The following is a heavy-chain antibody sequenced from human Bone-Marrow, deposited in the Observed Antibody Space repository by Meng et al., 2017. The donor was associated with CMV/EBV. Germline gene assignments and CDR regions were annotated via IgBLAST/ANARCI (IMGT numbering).Heavy chain of an antibody. J-gene: IGHJ1*01. D-gene: IGHD3-22*01. V-gene: IGHV3-30*04. CDR3: ARAQGPRKNENDSSQSPCV. CDR2: ISYDGSNK. CDR1: GFTSSSYA. Sequence: GESLKFSCAASGFTSSSYAMHWVRQAPGKGLEWVAVISYDGSNKYYADSVKGRFTISRDNSKNTLYLQMNRPSAEDAAVYFCARAQGPRKNENDSSQSPCVWGQGTLVTVSS.